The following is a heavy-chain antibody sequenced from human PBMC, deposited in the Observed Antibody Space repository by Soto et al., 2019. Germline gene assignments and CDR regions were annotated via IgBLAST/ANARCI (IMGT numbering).Heavy chain of an antibody. CDR1: GFTFSSYA. V-gene: IGHV3-30-3*01. J-gene: IGHJ6*02. CDR3: AXGGMAARPNYYYYGMDV. D-gene: IGHD6-6*01. CDR2: ISYDGSNK. Sequence: GGSLRLSCAASGFTFSSYAMHWVRQAPGKGLEWVAVISYDGSNKYYADSVKGRFTISRDNSKNTLYLQMNSLRAEDTAVYYCAXGGMAARPNYYYYGMDVWGQGTTVTVSS.